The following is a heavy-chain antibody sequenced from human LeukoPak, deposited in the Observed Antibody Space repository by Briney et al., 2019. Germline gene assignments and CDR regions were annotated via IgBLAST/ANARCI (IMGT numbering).Heavy chain of an antibody. D-gene: IGHD7-27*01. CDR2: ITANTRGSIT. Sequence: GGSLRLSCVTSGFSFSTYDMSWVRQAPGKGLEWVSGITANTRGSITYYADSVKGRFTISRDSSKDTLYLQMNSLRAEDTAVYYCAKMGELGTDFDYWGQGTLVTVSS. CDR3: AKMGELGTDFDY. J-gene: IGHJ4*02. V-gene: IGHV3-23*01. CDR1: GFSFSTYD.